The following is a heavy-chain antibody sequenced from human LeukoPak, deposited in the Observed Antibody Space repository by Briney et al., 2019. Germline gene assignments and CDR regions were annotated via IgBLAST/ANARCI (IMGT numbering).Heavy chain of an antibody. CDR1: GFTFSSYG. V-gene: IGHV3-30*18. CDR3: AKDIAAAFDY. D-gene: IGHD6-13*01. Sequence: GGSLRLSCAASGFTFSSYGMHWVRQAPGKGLEWVAVISYDGSNKYYADSVKGRFTISRDNSKNTLYLQMNSLRAEDTAVYYCAKDIAAAFDYWGQGTLVTVFS. CDR2: ISYDGSNK. J-gene: IGHJ4*02.